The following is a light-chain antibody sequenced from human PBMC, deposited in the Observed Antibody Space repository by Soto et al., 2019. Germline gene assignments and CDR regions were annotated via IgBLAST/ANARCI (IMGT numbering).Light chain of an antibody. Sequence: EIVMTQSPATLSVSPGERVTLSCRASQSISGNLAWYQQKPGQAPRLLMFRTSTRATGFPARFSASGSGTEFTLTITSLEAEDFGVYYCQQRSNWPLTFGGGTKVDIK. CDR2: RTS. J-gene: IGKJ4*01. CDR3: QQRSNWPLT. V-gene: IGKV3-15*01. CDR1: QSISGN.